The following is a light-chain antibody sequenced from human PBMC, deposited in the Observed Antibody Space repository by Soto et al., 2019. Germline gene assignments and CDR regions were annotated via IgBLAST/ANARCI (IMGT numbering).Light chain of an antibody. CDR3: QQYNSYRA. Sequence: DIQMTQSPSTLSASVGGRVPITCRASQSISSWLAWYQQKPGKAPKLLIYKASSLESGVPSRFSGSGSGTEFTLTISSLQPDDSATYYCQQYNSYRAFGQGTKVDIK. CDR2: KAS. V-gene: IGKV1-5*03. J-gene: IGKJ1*01. CDR1: QSISSW.